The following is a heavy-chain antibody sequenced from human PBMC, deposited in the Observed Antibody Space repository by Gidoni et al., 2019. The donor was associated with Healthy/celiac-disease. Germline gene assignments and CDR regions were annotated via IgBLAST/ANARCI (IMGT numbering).Heavy chain of an antibody. J-gene: IGHJ6*02. Sequence: EVKKPGSSVTVSCKASGGTFSSYAISWVRQAPGQGLEWMGGIIPIFGTANYAQKFQGRVTITADESTSTAYMELSSLRSEDTAVYYCARDQVVGAYYDYGMDVWGQGTTVTVSS. D-gene: IGHD1-26*01. CDR3: ARDQVVGAYYDYGMDV. CDR2: IIPIFGTA. V-gene: IGHV1-69*01. CDR1: GGTFSSYA.